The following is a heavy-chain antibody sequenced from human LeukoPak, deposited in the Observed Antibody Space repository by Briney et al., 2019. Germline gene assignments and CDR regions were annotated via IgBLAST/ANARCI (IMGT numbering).Heavy chain of an antibody. CDR1: GFTFSSYA. J-gene: IGHJ5*02. V-gene: IGHV3-30-3*01. CDR3: ARDMEYCSSTSCYYNWFDP. CDR2: ISYDGSNK. D-gene: IGHD2-2*01. Sequence: PGGSLRLSCAASGFTFSSYAMHWVRQAPGKGLEWVAVISYDGSNKYHADSVKGRFTISRDNSKNTLYLQMNSLRAEDTAVYYCARDMEYCSSTSCYYNWFDPWGQGTLVTVSS.